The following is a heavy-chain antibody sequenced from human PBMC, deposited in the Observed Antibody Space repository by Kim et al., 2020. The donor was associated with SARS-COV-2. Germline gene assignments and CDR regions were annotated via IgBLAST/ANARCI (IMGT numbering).Heavy chain of an antibody. D-gene: IGHD6-19*01. V-gene: IGHV4-59*01. CDR2: IYYSGST. CDR1: SDSISSYY. Sequence: SETLSLTCSVSSDSISSYYCSWIRQLPGKGLEWLGYIYYSGSTDYNPSLKSRVTISWDTSKNQFSLDLTSVTNADTAVYYCARSEGRGSWHQFDYWGQGIVVTVSS. J-gene: IGHJ4*02. CDR3: ARSEGRGSWHQFDY.